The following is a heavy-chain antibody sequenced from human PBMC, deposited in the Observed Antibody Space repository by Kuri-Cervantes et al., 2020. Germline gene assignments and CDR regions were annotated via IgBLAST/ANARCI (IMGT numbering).Heavy chain of an antibody. CDR3: ARTIPAAFGYYYYYMDV. V-gene: IGHV4-59*13. CDR2: IYYRGST. D-gene: IGHD2-2*01. Sequence: GSLRLSCTVAGGSISSYYWSWIRQPPGKGLEWIGYIYYRGSTNYNPSLKSRVTISVDTSKNQFSLKLSSVTAADTAVYYCARTIPAAFGYYYYYMDVWGKGTTVTVSS. CDR1: GGSISSYY. J-gene: IGHJ6*03.